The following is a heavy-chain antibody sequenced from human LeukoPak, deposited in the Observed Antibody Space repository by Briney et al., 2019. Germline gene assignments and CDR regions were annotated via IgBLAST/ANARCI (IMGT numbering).Heavy chain of an antibody. CDR3: ATYYLDTSARD. V-gene: IGHV1-2*02. CDR1: GYTFTGFY. D-gene: IGHD3-22*01. J-gene: IGHJ4*02. CDR2: INPNSGDT. Sequence: ASVKVSCKASGYTFTGFYMFWVRQAPGQGLEWMGWINPNSGDTNYAQKFQGRVTMTRDTSISTGYMELSRLRSDDTAVYYCATYYLDTSARDWGQGTLVTVSS.